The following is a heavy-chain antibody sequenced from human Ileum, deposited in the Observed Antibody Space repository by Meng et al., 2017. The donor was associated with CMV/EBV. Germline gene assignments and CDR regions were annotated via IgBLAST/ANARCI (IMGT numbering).Heavy chain of an antibody. CDR2: INTYKGNT. D-gene: IGHD3-10*01. CDR1: GYSFLTYA. J-gene: IGHJ4*02. Sequence: VRSGGEVKKPGASVKVSCKISGYSFLTYAISWVRQAPGQGLEWIGWINTYKGNTDYAQKFQGRVTLTRDASTNIAYMELTSLRSDDTAVYYCARGSGPPGDYWGQGTLVTVSS. CDR3: ARGSGPPGDY. V-gene: IGHV1-18*01.